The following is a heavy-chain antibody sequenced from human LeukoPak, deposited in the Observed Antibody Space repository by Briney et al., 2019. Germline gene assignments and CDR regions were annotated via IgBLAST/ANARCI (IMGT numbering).Heavy chain of an antibody. V-gene: IGHV3-74*01. CDR2: INSDGSST. Sequence: GGSLRLSCAASGFTFSSYWMHWVRHAPGKGLVWVSRINSDGSSTNYADSVKGRFTISRDNAKNTLYLEMSSLRAEDTAVYYCARGKYSSSWTRDYWGQGTLVTVSS. CDR1: GFTFSSYW. J-gene: IGHJ4*02. D-gene: IGHD6-13*01. CDR3: ARGKYSSSWTRDY.